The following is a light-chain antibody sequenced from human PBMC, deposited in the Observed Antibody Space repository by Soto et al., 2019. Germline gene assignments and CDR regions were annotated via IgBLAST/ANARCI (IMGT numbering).Light chain of an antibody. CDR1: QSISSW. CDR2: DAS. Sequence: DIQMTQSPSTLSASVGDRVTITCRASQSISSWLGWYQQKPGKAPKLLIYDASSLESGVPSRFSGSGSGTEFTLTISSLQPDDFSTYYCQQYNSYSPMYTFGQGTKLEIK. J-gene: IGKJ2*01. V-gene: IGKV1-5*01. CDR3: QQYNSYSPMYT.